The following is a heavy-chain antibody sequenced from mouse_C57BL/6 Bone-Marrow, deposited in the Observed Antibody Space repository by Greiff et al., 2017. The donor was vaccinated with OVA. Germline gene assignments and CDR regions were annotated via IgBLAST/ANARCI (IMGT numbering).Heavy chain of an antibody. CDR2: ISNGGGST. J-gene: IGHJ4*01. CDR3: ARHEDYYGSSYDYAMDY. Sequence: EVMLVESGGGLVQPGGSLKLSCAASGFTFSDYYMYWVRQTPEKRLEWVAYISNGGGSTYYPDTVKGRFPIPRDNAKNTLYLQMSRLKSEDTAMYYCARHEDYYGSSYDYAMDYWGQGTSVTVSS. CDR1: GFTFSDYY. D-gene: IGHD1-1*01. V-gene: IGHV5-12*01.